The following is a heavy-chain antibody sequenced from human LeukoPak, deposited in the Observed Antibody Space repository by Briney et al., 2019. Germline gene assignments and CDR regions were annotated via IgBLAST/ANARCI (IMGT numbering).Heavy chain of an antibody. CDR1: GFTFSSYS. CDR2: ISSSSSYI. Sequence: GGSLRLSCAASGFTFSSYSMNWVRQAPGKGLEWVSSISSSSSYIYYVDSVKGRFTISRDNAKNSLYLQMNSLRAEDTAVYYCARDRVDDSSGYYYDYWGQGTLVTVSS. CDR3: ARDRVDDSSGYYYDY. J-gene: IGHJ4*02. D-gene: IGHD3-22*01. V-gene: IGHV3-21*01.